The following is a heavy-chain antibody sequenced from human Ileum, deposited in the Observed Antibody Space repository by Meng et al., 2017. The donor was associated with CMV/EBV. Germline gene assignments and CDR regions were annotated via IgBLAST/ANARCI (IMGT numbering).Heavy chain of an antibody. Sequence: TVTNTYINWVRQAPGKGLEWVSIIYIGGNIYYADSVKGRFTISRDSSKNTVYLQMNNLRAEDTAVYYCARSPLSYCGGDCSLGAFDIWGQGTMVTVSS. J-gene: IGHJ3*02. V-gene: IGHV3-66*02. CDR2: IYIGGNI. D-gene: IGHD2-21*02. CDR1: TVTNTY. CDR3: ARSPLSYCGGDCSLGAFDI.